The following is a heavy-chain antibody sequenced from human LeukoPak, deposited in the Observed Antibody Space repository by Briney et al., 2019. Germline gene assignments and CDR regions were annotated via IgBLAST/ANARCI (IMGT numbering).Heavy chain of an antibody. CDR3: ARDSSSSTSCPSLFDY. CDR1: GGTFSSYA. V-gene: IGHV1-18*01. D-gene: IGHD2-2*01. CDR2: ISAYNGNT. J-gene: IGHJ4*02. Sequence: ASVKVSCKASGGTFSSYAISWVRQAPGQGLEWMGWISAYNGNTNYAQKLQGRVTMTTDTSTSTAYMELRSLRSDDTAVYYCARDSSSSTSCPSLFDYWGQGTLVTVSS.